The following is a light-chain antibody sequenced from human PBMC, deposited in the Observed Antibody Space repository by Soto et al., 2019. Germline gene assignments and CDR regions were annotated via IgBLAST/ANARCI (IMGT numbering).Light chain of an antibody. J-gene: IGKJ5*01. Sequence: EIVLTQSPDILSLSPGESATLSCRASQNVNNNYLAWYQQKPGRAPRLLIYGASNRATGVPDRFSGSGSGTDFTLTISRLEPADFAVFYCQQYDDSITFGQGTRLEIE. CDR2: GAS. V-gene: IGKV3-20*01. CDR3: QQYDDSIT. CDR1: QNVNNNY.